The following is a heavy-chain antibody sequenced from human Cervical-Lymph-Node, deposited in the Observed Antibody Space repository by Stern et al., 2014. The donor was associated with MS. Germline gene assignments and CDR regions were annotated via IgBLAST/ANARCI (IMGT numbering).Heavy chain of an antibody. Sequence: VQLVQSGAGVKRPGQSLKISCRASGYSFTNYWVAWVLQKPGKGLEWMGIIHPGDSEVRYSPSFQGRVTMSVDRSINTAYLQWSSLQPSDTAMYYCARQLGHSNFLHYWGQGVLVTVSS. V-gene: IGHV5-51*01. CDR3: ARQLGHSNFLHY. CDR1: GYSFTNYW. D-gene: IGHD4-11*01. J-gene: IGHJ4*02. CDR2: IHPGDSEV.